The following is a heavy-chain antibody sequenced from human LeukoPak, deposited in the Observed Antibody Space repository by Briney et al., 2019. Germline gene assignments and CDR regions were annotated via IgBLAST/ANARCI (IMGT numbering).Heavy chain of an antibody. D-gene: IGHD3-22*01. Sequence: GGSLRLSCAASGFIFSSYEMNWVRQAPGKGLEWVSYISSSGSTIYYADSVKGRFTISRDNAKNSLYLQMNSLRAEDTAVYYCARAPGVVNYYDSSGYVDGAYWGQGTLVTVSS. CDR1: GFIFSSYE. V-gene: IGHV3-48*03. J-gene: IGHJ4*02. CDR3: ARAPGVVNYYDSSGYVDGAY. CDR2: ISSSGSTI.